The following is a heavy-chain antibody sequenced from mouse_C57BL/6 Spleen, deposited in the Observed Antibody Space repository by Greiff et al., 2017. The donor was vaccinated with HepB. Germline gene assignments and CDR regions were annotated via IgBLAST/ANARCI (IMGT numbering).Heavy chain of an antibody. D-gene: IGHD2-5*01. CDR1: GFNIKNTY. CDR2: IDPANGNT. J-gene: IGHJ4*01. V-gene: IGHV14-3*01. CDR3: AVAFYYSNYVAGNAMDY. Sequence: EVQLQQSVAELVRPGASVKLSCTASGFNIKNTYMHWVKQRPEQGLEWIGRIDPANGNTKYAPKFQGKATITADTSSNTAYLQLRSLTSEDTAIYYCAVAFYYSNYVAGNAMDYWGQGTSVTVSS.